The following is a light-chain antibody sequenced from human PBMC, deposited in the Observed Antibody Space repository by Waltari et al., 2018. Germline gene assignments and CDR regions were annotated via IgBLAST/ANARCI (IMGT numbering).Light chain of an antibody. CDR3: QQSYNTPT. CDR1: QSIRNY. V-gene: IGKV1-39*01. J-gene: IGKJ3*01. Sequence: DIQMTQSPSSLSASVGDRVTITCRASQSIRNYLNWYQQKPGKAPKLLIYAASTLQSGAPSRFSGSGSGTDFTLTISSLQPEDFATYYCQQSYNTPTLGPGTKVEI. CDR2: AAS.